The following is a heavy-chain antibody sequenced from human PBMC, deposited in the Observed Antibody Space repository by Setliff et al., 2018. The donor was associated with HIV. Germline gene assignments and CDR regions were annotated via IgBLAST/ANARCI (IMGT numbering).Heavy chain of an antibody. CDR1: GYSISSGYY. J-gene: IGHJ5*01. Sequence: SETLSLTCAVSGYSISSGYYWGWIRQPPGKGLEWIGSIYHSGSTYYNPSLKSRVTISVDTSKNQFSLKLSSVTAADTAVYYCAREGTVGDYYDSSGYYYVGVTNWFDLWGQGTLVTVSS. CDR2: IYHSGST. D-gene: IGHD3-22*01. V-gene: IGHV4-38-2*02. CDR3: AREGTVGDYYDSSGYYYVGVTNWFDL.